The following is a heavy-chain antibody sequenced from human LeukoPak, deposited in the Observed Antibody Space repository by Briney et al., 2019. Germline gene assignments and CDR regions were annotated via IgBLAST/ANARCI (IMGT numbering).Heavy chain of an antibody. CDR2: ISGYTGAT. D-gene: IGHD2-15*01. J-gene: IGHJ4*02. Sequence: ASVKVSCKASGHTFTSYGISWVRQAPGQGLQWMGWISGYTGATQYSVRLQGRLTLTTDTSTNTAYMELRSLRSDDTAVYFCARDTPGLAKLFDYWGQGALVTVSS. CDR3: ARDTPGLAKLFDY. V-gene: IGHV1-18*01. CDR1: GHTFTSYG.